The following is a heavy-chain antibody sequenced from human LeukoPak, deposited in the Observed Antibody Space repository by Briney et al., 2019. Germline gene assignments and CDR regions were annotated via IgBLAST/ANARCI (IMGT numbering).Heavy chain of an antibody. CDR3: AKDRGVVVPENWFDP. V-gene: IGHV3-23*01. J-gene: IGHJ5*02. CDR2: ISGSGGST. D-gene: IGHD2-2*01. CDR1: GFTFSSYA. Sequence: GGSLRLSCAASGFTFSSYAMSWVRQAPGKALEWVSAISGSGGSTYYADSVKGRFTISRDNSKNTLYLQMNSLRAEDTAVYYCAKDRGVVVPENWFDPWGQGTLVTVSS.